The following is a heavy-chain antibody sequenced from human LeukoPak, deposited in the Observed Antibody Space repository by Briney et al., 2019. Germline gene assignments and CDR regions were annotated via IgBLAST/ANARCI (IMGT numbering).Heavy chain of an antibody. CDR2: IYYSEST. Sequence: SETLSLTCTVSGGSISSSSYYWGWIRQPQGKGLEWIGSIYYSESTYYNPSLNSLVTISVDTSKNQFSLKLSSVTAADTAVYYCARVPAAFTYYYDSSGYYNNWFDPWGQGTLVTVSS. CDR3: ARVPAAFTYYYDSSGYYNNWFDP. CDR1: GGSISSSSYY. J-gene: IGHJ5*02. D-gene: IGHD3-22*01. V-gene: IGHV4-39*01.